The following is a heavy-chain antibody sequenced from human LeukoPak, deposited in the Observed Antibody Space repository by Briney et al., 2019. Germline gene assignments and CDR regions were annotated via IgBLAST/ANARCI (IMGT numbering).Heavy chain of an antibody. V-gene: IGHV4-59*01. CDR2: IYYSGST. Sequence: SETLSLTCTVSGGSISSYYWSWIRQPPGKGLEWIGYIYYSGSTNYNPSLKSRVTISVDTSKSQFSLKLSSVTAADTAVYYCARVLTFGGVIADYYMDVWGKGTTVTVSS. D-gene: IGHD3-16*02. CDR1: GGSISSYY. J-gene: IGHJ6*03. CDR3: ARVLTFGGVIADYYMDV.